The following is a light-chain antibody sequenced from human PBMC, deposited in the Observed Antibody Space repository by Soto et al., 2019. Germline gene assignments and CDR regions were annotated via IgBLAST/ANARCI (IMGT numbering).Light chain of an antibody. CDR2: FAS. Sequence: VMTQSPATLSVSPGERAALSCRASQSVSTNLAWYQQKPGQPPRLLIYFASTRATAVPARFTAGGSGTEFTLTMSSLQSDDLAVYYCQQYDKCPRTFGQGTKVEIK. V-gene: IGKV3-15*01. CDR3: QQYDKCPRT. J-gene: IGKJ1*01. CDR1: QSVSTN.